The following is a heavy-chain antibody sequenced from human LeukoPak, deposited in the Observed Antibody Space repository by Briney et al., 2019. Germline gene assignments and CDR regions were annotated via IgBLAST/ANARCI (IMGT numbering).Heavy chain of an antibody. CDR1: GGSISSGGYY. D-gene: IGHD5-18*01. J-gene: IGHJ4*02. CDR3: TRRAMATPDPFDY. CDR2: VYHGGST. V-gene: IGHV4-30-2*01. Sequence: PSQTLSLTCSVSGGSISSGGYYWSWIRQPPGKGLEWIGFVYHGGSTNYSPSLKTRVTISVDTSANQFSLKLTSVTAADTAVYYCTRRAMATPDPFDYWGQGIQVTVSS.